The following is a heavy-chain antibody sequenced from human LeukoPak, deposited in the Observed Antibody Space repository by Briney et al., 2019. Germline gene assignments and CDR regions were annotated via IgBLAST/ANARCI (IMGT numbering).Heavy chain of an antibody. CDR1: GFTVTNNY. CDR3: AKDWTIFGVVMMPGDY. V-gene: IGHV3-23*01. CDR2: ISGSGGST. D-gene: IGHD3-3*01. Sequence: GGSLRLSCAASGFTVTNNYMNWVRQAPGKGLEWVSAISGSGGSTYYADSVKGRFTISRDNSKNTLYLQMNSLRAEDTAVYYCAKDWTIFGVVMMPGDYWGQGTLVTVSS. J-gene: IGHJ4*02.